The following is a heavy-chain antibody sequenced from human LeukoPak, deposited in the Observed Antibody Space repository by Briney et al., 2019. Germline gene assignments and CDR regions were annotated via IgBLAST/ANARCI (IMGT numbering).Heavy chain of an antibody. CDR3: VVGGSPGY. V-gene: IGHV3-23*01. CDR1: GFTFQNYA. J-gene: IGHJ4*02. D-gene: IGHD2-15*01. CDR2: ISGSGPST. Sequence: GGSLRLSCAASGFTFQNYAMSWARQAPGKGLEWASSISGSGPSTDYADSVKGRFTISRDKFKNTLYLQMNSLRAEDTAVYYCVVGGSPGYWGQGTLVTVSS.